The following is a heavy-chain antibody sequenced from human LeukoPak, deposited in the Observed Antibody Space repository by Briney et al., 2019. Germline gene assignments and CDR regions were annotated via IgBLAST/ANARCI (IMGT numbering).Heavy chain of an antibody. D-gene: IGHD2-15*01. J-gene: IGHJ4*02. V-gene: IGHV3-23*01. CDR1: GFTFSSYA. CDR2: ISGSGGST. Sequence: PGGSLRLSCAASGFTFSSYAMSWVRQAPGKALEWVSAISGSGGSTYYADSVKGRFTISRDNSKNTLYLQMNSLRAEDTAVYYCAKDRGGGGYYFDYWGQGTLVTVSS. CDR3: AKDRGGGGYYFDY.